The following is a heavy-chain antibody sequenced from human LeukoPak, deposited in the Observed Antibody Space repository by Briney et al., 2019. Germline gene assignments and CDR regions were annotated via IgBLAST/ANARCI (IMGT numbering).Heavy chain of an antibody. CDR3: ARDIAVADLAVDY. CDR2: ISGSGGST. CDR1: GFTFSSYA. J-gene: IGHJ4*02. Sequence: GGSLRLSCAASGFTFSSYAMSWVRQAPGKGLEWVSTISGSGGSTYYADSVKGRFTISRDNSKNTLYLQMNSLRAEDTAVYYCARDIAVADLAVDYWGQGTLVTVSS. D-gene: IGHD6-19*01. V-gene: IGHV3-23*01.